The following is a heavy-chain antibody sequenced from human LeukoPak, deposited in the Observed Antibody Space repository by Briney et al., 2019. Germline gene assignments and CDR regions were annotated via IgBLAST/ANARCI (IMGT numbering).Heavy chain of an antibody. CDR3: ARDRNSGWYQGFDS. CDR1: GGSISSSSYY. J-gene: IGHJ4*02. Sequence: SETLSLTCTVSGGSISSSSYYWGWIRQPPGKGLEWIGSIYYSGSTYYNSSLKSRVTISVDTSKNQFSLKLSSVTAADTAVYYCARDRNSGWYQGFDSWGQGTLVTVFS. D-gene: IGHD6-19*01. CDR2: IYYSGST. V-gene: IGHV4-39*02.